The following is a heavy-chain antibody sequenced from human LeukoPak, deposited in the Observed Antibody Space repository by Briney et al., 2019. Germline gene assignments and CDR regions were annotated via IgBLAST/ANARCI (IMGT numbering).Heavy chain of an antibody. D-gene: IGHD5-12*01. Sequence: ASVKVSCKASGYTFTGYYMHWVRQAPGQGLEWMGWMNPNSGNTGYAQKFQGRVTMTRNTSISTAYMELSSLRSEDTAVYYCARGRQGRLVATIPDYWGQGTLVTVSS. CDR1: GYTFTGYY. J-gene: IGHJ4*02. CDR2: MNPNSGNT. CDR3: ARGRQGRLVATIPDY. V-gene: IGHV1-8*02.